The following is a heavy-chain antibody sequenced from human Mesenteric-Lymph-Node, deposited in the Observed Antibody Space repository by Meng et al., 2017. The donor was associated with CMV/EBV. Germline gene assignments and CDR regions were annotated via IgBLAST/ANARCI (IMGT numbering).Heavy chain of an antibody. J-gene: IGHJ5*02. D-gene: IGHD2-2*01. CDR3: ASILHVRYCSRNSCIDP. Sequence: TFTCYYMHWLRQAAGQVLEWMRRNPPSSGGTNSEKKLHGSTTMTRETSIRTAIMEMSRMTSDATVDYYCASILHVRYCSRNSCIDPWGQGTLVTVSS. CDR2: NPPSSGGT. CDR1: TFTCYY. V-gene: IGHV1-2*05.